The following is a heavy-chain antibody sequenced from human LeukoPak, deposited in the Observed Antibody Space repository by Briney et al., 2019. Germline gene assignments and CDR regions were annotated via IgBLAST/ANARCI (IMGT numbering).Heavy chain of an antibody. J-gene: IGHJ4*02. Sequence: PSETLSLTCTVSGGSISSSSYYWGWIRQPPGKGLEWIGSIYYSGSTYYNPSLKSRFTISVDTSKNQFSLRLTSVTAADTAVYYCARETYSIGWYVHYWGQGTLVTVSS. D-gene: IGHD6-19*01. CDR3: ARETYSIGWYVHY. CDR2: IYYSGST. V-gene: IGHV4-39*07. CDR1: GGSISSSSYY.